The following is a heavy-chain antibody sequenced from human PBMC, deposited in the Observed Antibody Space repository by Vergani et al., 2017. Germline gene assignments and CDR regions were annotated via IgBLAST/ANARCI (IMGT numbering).Heavy chain of an antibody. CDR1: GFTFSSYA. D-gene: IGHD2-21*02. V-gene: IGHV3-23*01. CDR3: AKDYVRGAVVTAPYYYYGMDV. J-gene: IGHJ6*02. Sequence: EVQLLESGGGLVQPGGSLRLSCAASGFTFSSYAMSWVRQAPGKGLEWVSAISGSGGSTYYADSVKGRFTISRDNSQNTLYLQMNSLRAEDTAVYYCAKDYVRGAVVTAPYYYYGMDVWGQGTTVTVSS. CDR2: ISGSGGST.